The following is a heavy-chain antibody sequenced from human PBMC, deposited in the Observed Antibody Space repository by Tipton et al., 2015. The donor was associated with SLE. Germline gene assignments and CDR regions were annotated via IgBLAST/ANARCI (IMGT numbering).Heavy chain of an antibody. Sequence: TLSLTCTVSGASTNTKYWTWIRQSPGKGLEWIGYANRNEGTKIKSSLERRVTISLDTSRSQFSLRLSSVTAADTAVYYCARDRGLGSWYYFDYWGQGALVTVSS. D-gene: IGHD6-13*01. CDR3: ARDRGLGSWYYFDY. V-gene: IGHV4-59*12. J-gene: IGHJ4*02. CDR2: ANRNEGT. CDR1: GASTNTKY.